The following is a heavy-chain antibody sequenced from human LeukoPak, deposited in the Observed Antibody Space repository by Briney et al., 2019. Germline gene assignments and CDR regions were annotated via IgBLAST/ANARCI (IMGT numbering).Heavy chain of an antibody. D-gene: IGHD3-16*01. J-gene: IGHJ4*02. V-gene: IGHV3-48*04. CDR2: ISSSSSTI. Sequence: GGSLRLSCAASGFTFSSYSMNWVRQAPGKGLEWVSYISSSSSTIYYADSVKGRFTISRDNAKNSLYLQMNSLRAEDTAVYYCAREGLRLYIDYWGQGTLVTVSS. CDR3: AREGLRLYIDY. CDR1: GFTFSSYS.